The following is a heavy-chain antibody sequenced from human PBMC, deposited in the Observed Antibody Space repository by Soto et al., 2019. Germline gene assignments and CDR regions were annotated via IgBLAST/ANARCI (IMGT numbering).Heavy chain of an antibody. D-gene: IGHD2-2*01. V-gene: IGHV1-69*01. Sequence: QVQLVQSGAEVKKPGSSVKVSCKASGGTFGSYAISWVRQAPGQGPEWMGGIIPITGTANYAQKFPGRVTSTADESTSTAAMQLGSLRSEDTAVYYCARSQGSSTSLEIYYYYYYGMDVWGQGTTVTVSS. J-gene: IGHJ6*02. CDR2: IIPITGTA. CDR3: ARSQGSSTSLEIYYYYYYGMDV. CDR1: GGTFGSYA.